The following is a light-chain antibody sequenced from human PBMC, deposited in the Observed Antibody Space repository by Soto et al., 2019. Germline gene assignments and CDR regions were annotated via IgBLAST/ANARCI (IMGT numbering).Light chain of an antibody. CDR2: DVT. CDR1: SSDVGGYNF. J-gene: IGLJ2*01. V-gene: IGLV2-14*03. Sequence: QSALTQPASVSGSPGQSLTISCTGTSSDVGGYNFVSWYQQHPGKAPKLIIYDVTNRPSGVSNRFSGSKSGNTASLTISGLQAEDEADYYCSSYTSSSTLVVFGGGTKLTVL. CDR3: SSYTSSSTLVV.